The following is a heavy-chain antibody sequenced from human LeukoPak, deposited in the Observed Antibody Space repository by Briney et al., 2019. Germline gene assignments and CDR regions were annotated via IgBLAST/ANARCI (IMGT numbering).Heavy chain of an antibody. V-gene: IGHV4-34*01. CDR3: ARVSYVRGPRSRNWFDP. CDR2: INHSGST. D-gene: IGHD1-26*01. Sequence: SETLSLTCAVYGGSFSGYYWSWIRQPPGKGLEWIEEINHSGSTNYNPSLKSRVTISVDTSKNQFSLKLSSVTAADTAVYYCARVSYVRGPRSRNWFDPWGQGTLVTVSS. CDR1: GGSFSGYY. J-gene: IGHJ5*02.